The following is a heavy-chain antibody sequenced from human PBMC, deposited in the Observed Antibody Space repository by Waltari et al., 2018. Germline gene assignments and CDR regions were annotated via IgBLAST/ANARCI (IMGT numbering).Heavy chain of an antibody. CDR3: ARVGVLGYCSRISCYIDQ. CDR1: GFSDFAFSRYS. D-gene: IGHD2-2*03. CDR2: IKADGSET. J-gene: IGHJ4*02. Sequence: VQLVESGGGLVQPGGSLRLSCAASGFSDFAFSRYSMTWVRQAPGKGLEWVANIKADGSETYYVDSVNGRFTISRDNAKNSLYLQMNSLRTEDTAVYYCARVGVLGYCSRISCYIDQWGQGTLVTVSS. V-gene: IGHV3-7*01.